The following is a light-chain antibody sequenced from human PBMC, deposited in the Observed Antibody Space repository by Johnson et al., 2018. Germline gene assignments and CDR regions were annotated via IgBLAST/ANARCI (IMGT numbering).Light chain of an antibody. V-gene: IGLV1-51*02. CDR2: ENN. CDR1: SSNIGNNY. J-gene: IGLJ1*01. CDR3: GTWDSSLSAGNV. Sequence: QSVFTQPPSVSAAPGQKVTISCSGSSSNIGNNYVSWYQQLPGTAPKLLIYENNKRPSGIPDRFSGSKSGKSATLGITGLQTGDEADYYCGTWDSSLSAGNVFGTGTKVTVL.